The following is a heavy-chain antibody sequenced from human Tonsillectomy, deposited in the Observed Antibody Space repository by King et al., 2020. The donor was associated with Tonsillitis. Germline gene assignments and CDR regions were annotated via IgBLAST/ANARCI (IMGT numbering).Heavy chain of an antibody. CDR1: GFAFGDYA. V-gene: IGHV3-49*03. Sequence: VQLVESGGDLVQPGRSLRLSCTASGFAFGDYAMSWFRQAPGRGREWVGSIISKAYGGITEYAASVKGRFTISRDDSKSIAYLQMNSLKTEDTAVYYCTRLELGRYFDYWGQGTLVTVSS. D-gene: IGHD1-7*01. CDR3: TRLELGRYFDY. CDR2: IISKAYGGIT. J-gene: IGHJ4*02.